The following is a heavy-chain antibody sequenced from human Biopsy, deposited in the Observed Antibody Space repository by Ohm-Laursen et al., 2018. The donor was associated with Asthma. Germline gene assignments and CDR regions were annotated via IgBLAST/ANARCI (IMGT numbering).Heavy chain of an antibody. CDR2: ASWNSGSI. Sequence: SLRLSCAASGFTFDDYAMHWVRQAPGKGLEWVSGASWNSGSIDYADSVKGRFTIPRDNAKNSLYLQMNSLRGADTALYYCVKDIRLQLWGFDSWGQGTLVTVSS. J-gene: IGHJ4*02. CDR1: GFTFDDYA. CDR3: VKDIRLQLWGFDS. D-gene: IGHD6-13*01. V-gene: IGHV3-9*01.